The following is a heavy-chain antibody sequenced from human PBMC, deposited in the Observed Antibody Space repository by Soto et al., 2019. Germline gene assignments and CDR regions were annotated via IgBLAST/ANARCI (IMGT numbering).Heavy chain of an antibody. V-gene: IGHV1-69*12. D-gene: IGHD4-4*01. CDR1: GGTFSSYA. CDR3: ARIGLSAGVFMTTVTRGWFDP. Sequence: QVQLVQSGAEVKKPGSSGKVSCKASGGTFSSYAISWVRQAPGQGLEWMGGIIPIFGTANYAQKFQGRVTITADESTSTAYMELSSLRSEDTAVYYCARIGLSAGVFMTTVTRGWFDPWGQGTLVTVSS. CDR2: IIPIFGTA. J-gene: IGHJ5*02.